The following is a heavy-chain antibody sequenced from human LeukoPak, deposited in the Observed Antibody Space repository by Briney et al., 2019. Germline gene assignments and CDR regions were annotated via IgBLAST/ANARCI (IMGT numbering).Heavy chain of an antibody. Sequence: GASVKVSCKASGGTFSSYAISWVRQAPGQGLEWMGGIIPIFGTANYAQKFQGRVTITADESTSTAYMELSSLRSEDTAVYYCARDVMGYSSGWYYYYGMDVWGQGTTVTVSS. CDR3: ARDVMGYSSGWYYYYGMDV. CDR1: GGTFSSYA. CDR2: IIPIFGTA. V-gene: IGHV1-69*13. J-gene: IGHJ6*02. D-gene: IGHD6-19*01.